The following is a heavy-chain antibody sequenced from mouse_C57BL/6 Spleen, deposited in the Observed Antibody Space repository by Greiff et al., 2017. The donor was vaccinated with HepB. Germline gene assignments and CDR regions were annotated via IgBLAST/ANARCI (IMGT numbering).Heavy chain of an antibody. CDR3: TAFITTVVGNAMDY. CDR1: GFTFSSYA. CDR2: ISSGGDYI. V-gene: IGHV5-9-1*02. J-gene: IGHJ4*01. Sequence: EVHLVESGEGLVKPGGSLKLSCAASGFTFSSYAMSWVRQTPEKRLEWVAYISSGGDYIYYADTVKGRFTISRDNARNTLYLQMSSLKSEDTAMYYCTAFITTVVGNAMDYWGQGTSVTVSS. D-gene: IGHD1-1*01.